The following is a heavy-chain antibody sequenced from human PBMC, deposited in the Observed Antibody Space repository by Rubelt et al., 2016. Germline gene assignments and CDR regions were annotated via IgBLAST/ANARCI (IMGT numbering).Heavy chain of an antibody. CDR2: LDAGNGDQ. CDR1: GYTFTNYG. D-gene: IGHD4-17*01. Sequence: QVQLVQSGAEVKKPGASVKVSCKASGYTFTNYGTHWVRQAPGQRVEWMGWLDAGNGDQKYSQKLTDRVSMTRDASAKTAYMELSSLRAEETAVYYCARANHGDYEDYWGQGTLVTVSS. J-gene: IGHJ4*02. V-gene: IGHV1-3*01. CDR3: ARANHGDYEDY.